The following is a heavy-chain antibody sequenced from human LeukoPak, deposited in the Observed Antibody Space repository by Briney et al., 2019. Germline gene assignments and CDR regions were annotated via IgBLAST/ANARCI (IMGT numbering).Heavy chain of an antibody. V-gene: IGHV3-53*01. D-gene: IGHD4-17*01. Sequence: GGSLRLSCAASEFTVSSNYMSWVRQAPGKGLEWVSVIYSGGSTYYADSVKGRFTISRDNSKNTLYLQMNSLRAEDTAVYYCAKGPDYGDCGRTNVPFDYWGQGTLVTVSS. J-gene: IGHJ4*02. CDR2: IYSGGST. CDR1: EFTVSSNY. CDR3: AKGPDYGDCGRTNVPFDY.